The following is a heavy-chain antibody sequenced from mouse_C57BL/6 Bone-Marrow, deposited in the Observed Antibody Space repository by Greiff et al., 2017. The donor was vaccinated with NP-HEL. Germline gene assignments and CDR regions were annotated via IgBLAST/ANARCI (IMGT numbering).Heavy chain of an antibody. Sequence: QVQLKQPGAELVMPGASVKLSCKASGYTFTSYWMHWVKQRPGQGLEWIGEIDPSDSYTNYNQKFKGKSTLTVDKSSSTAYMQLSSLTSEDSAVYYCARGGDSSGYDFDYWGQGTTLTVSS. V-gene: IGHV1-69*01. D-gene: IGHD3-2*02. CDR3: ARGGDSSGYDFDY. CDR2: IDPSDSYT. J-gene: IGHJ2*01. CDR1: GYTFTSYW.